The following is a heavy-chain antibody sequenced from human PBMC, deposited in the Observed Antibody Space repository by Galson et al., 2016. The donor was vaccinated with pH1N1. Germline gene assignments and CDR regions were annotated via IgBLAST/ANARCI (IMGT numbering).Heavy chain of an antibody. Sequence: ETLSLTCAVYGGSLNGFYWSWIRQPPGKGLEWIGEINHRGRTNYNPSLKSRVTRSLDTPRNHVSLRLSSLTAADTAGYYCARRRTIPVAGRRMRSYFDSWGHGTPVTVSS. V-gene: IGHV4-34*01. J-gene: IGHJ4*01. CDR2: INHRGRT. CDR3: ARRRTIPVAGRRMRSYFDS. D-gene: IGHD6-19*01. CDR1: GGSLNGFY.